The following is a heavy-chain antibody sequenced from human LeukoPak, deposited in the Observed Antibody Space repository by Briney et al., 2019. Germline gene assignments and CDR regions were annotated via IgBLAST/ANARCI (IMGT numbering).Heavy chain of an antibody. D-gene: IGHD4-17*01. Sequence: GGSLRLSCAASGFTVSSNYMSWVRQAPGKGLEWVPVIYSGGSTYYADSVKGRFTISRDNSKNTLYLQMNSLRAEDTAVYYCARDPFYGDADLDSWGQGTLVTVSS. J-gene: IGHJ4*02. CDR3: ARDPFYGDADLDS. V-gene: IGHV3-66*01. CDR1: GFTVSSNY. CDR2: IYSGGST.